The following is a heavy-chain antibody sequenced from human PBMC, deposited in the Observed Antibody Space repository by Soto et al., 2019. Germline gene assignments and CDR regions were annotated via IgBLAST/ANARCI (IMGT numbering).Heavy chain of an antibody. CDR1: GGSISSSNW. CDR3: ARYYDFWSGYSKRGGWFDP. J-gene: IGHJ5*02. D-gene: IGHD3-3*01. Sequence: QVQLQESGPGLVKPSGTLSLTCAVSGGSISSSNWWSWVRQPPGKGLEWIGEIYHSGSTNYNPSRKRRVTISVDKSKNPFSLKLSSVTAADTAVYYCARYYDFWSGYSKRGGWFDPWGQGTLVTVSS. CDR2: IYHSGST. V-gene: IGHV4-4*02.